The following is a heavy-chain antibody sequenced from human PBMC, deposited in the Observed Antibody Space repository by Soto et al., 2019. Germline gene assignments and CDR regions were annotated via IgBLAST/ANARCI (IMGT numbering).Heavy chain of an antibody. D-gene: IGHD3-3*01. CDR1: GGSSSGYY. CDR2: INHRGGT. CDR3: ARGVYDTIFGVVSLDY. V-gene: IGHV4-34*01. Sequence: SETLSLTCAVYGGSSSGYYWSWIRQPPGKGLEWIGEINHRGGTNYNPSLKSRVTISVDTSKNQISLKLSSVTAADAALYYCARGVYDTIFGVVSLDYWGQGTLVTVSS. J-gene: IGHJ4*02.